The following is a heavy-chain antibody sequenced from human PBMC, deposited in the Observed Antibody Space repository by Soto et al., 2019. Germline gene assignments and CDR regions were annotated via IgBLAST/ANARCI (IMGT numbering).Heavy chain of an antibody. CDR2: IYYSGST. Sequence: SETLSLTCTVSGGSISSGDYYWSWIRQPPGKGLEWIGYIYYSGSTYYNPSLKSRVTISVDTSKNQFSLKLSSVTAADTAVYYCARWRVVVVAAKGADAFDIWGQGTMVTVSS. CDR3: ARWRVVVVAAKGADAFDI. V-gene: IGHV4-30-4*01. J-gene: IGHJ3*02. CDR1: GGSISSGDYY. D-gene: IGHD2-15*01.